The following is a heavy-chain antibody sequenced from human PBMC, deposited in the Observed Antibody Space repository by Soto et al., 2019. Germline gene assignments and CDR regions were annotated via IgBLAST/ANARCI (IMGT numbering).Heavy chain of an antibody. CDR3: ALTEVSGTNDHSAFEY. CDR2: IKQDGNEK. J-gene: IGHJ4*02. D-gene: IGHD2-8*01. CDR1: GFFFSNFW. V-gene: IGHV3-7*01. Sequence: GSLRPSCSVSGFFFSNFWMSCVRHSPGKGLEWVANIKQDGNEKYFVESVKGRFTTSRDNDKNSLYLQMDSLRAADTAVYYCALTEVSGTNDHSAFEYWGQGTLGNVSS.